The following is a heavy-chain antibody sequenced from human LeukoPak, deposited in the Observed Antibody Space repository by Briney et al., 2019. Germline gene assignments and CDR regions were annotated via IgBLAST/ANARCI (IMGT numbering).Heavy chain of an antibody. CDR2: MNPNSGNT. V-gene: IGHV1-8*03. CDR1: GYTFTSYD. D-gene: IGHD5-24*01. CDR3: ARVRWLRVPWFDP. J-gene: IGHJ5*02. Sequence: ASVKVSCKASGYTFTSYDINWVRQATGQGLEWMGWMNPNSGNTGYAQKFQGRVTITADNSTSTAYMELSSLRSEDTAVYYCARVRWLRVPWFDPWGQGTLVTVSS.